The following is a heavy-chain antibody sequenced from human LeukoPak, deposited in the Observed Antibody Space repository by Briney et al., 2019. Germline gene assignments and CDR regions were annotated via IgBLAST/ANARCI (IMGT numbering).Heavy chain of an antibody. CDR1: GYTFTSYD. Sequence: ASVRVSCMASGYTFTSYDISWGRQAPRQGLEWMGWMNQNSGNTGYAQKLQGRVTMTRNTSISTAYMELSSLRSEDTAVYYCARVTYNCNYGSYYYYGMDVWGQGTTVTVSS. J-gene: IGHJ6*02. CDR2: MNQNSGNT. CDR3: ARVTYNCNYGSYYYYGMDV. D-gene: IGHD1-7*01. V-gene: IGHV1-8*01.